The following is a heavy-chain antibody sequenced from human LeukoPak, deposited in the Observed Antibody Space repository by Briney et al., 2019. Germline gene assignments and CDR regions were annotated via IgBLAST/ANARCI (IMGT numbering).Heavy chain of an antibody. CDR2: ISYDGSNE. D-gene: IGHD3-16*01. V-gene: IGHV3-30*04. CDR3: AKDRVGIGADY. J-gene: IGHJ4*02. CDR1: GFTFSSYV. Sequence: PGRSLRLSCAASGFTFSSYVMHWVRQAPGKGLEWVAIISYDGSNEYYADSVKGRFTIYRDNSKNTLYLQMNSLRADDTAVYYCAKDRVGIGADYWGQGTLVTVSS.